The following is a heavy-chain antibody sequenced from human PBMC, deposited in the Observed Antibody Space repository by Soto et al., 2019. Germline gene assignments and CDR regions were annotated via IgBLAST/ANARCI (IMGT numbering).Heavy chain of an antibody. J-gene: IGHJ4*02. CDR3: AKGHSSGWSFSFDY. CDR2: ISGSGTSP. Sequence: EVQLLESGGGLVQPGGSLRLSCAASGFTFSSYAMSWVRQAPGKGLEWVSAISGSGTSPYYADSVKGRFTISRDISKNTLYLQINSLRAEDTAVYYCAKGHSSGWSFSFDYWGQGTLVTVSS. V-gene: IGHV3-23*01. CDR1: GFTFSSYA. D-gene: IGHD6-19*01.